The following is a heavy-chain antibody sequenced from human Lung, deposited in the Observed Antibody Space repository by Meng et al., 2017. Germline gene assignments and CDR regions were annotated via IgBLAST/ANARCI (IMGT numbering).Heavy chain of an antibody. V-gene: IGHV4-34*01. D-gene: IGHD3-22*01. CDR2: INHSGST. J-gene: IGHJ4*02. CDR3: ARGRSSGYYSPLDY. CDR1: VGSFSDYY. Sequence: SETLSLTCAVYVGSFSDYYWTWIRQSPGKGLEWIGHINHSGSTNYNPSLKSRLTMSVDTSKSQFSLKLSSVTAADTAVYYCARGRSSGYYSPLDYWGQGTLVTVSS.